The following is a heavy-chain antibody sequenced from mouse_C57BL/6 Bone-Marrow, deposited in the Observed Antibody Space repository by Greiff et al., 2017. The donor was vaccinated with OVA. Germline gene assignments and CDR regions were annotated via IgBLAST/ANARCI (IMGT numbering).Heavy chain of an antibody. J-gene: IGHJ2*01. CDR1: GFTFSDYY. CDR2: INYDGSST. Sequence: KLVESEGGLVQPGSSMKLSCTASGFTFSDYYMAWVRQVPEKGLEWVANINYDGSSTYYLDSLKSRFIISRDNAKNILYLQMSSLKSEDTATYYCARDRGWLDYWGQGTTLTVSS. V-gene: IGHV5-16*01. D-gene: IGHD2-3*01. CDR3: ARDRGWLDY.